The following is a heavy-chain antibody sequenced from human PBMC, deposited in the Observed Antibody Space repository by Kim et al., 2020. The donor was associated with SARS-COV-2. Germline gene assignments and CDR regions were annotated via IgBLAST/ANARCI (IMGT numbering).Heavy chain of an antibody. D-gene: IGHD6-13*01. CDR2: IYSGDKT. V-gene: IGHV3-66*01. CDR1: GFTVSSNY. Sequence: GGSLRLSCAASGFTVSSNYMSWLRQAPGKGLEWLSVIYSGDKTYYVESVKGRLTISRDNSKNTLYLQMSSPRVEDTAVYYCATNLAAAGVVWGQGTLVTV. J-gene: IGHJ4*02. CDR3: ATNLAAAGVV.